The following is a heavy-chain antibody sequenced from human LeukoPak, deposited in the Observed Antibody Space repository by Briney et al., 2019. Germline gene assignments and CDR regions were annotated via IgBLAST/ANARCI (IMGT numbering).Heavy chain of an antibody. J-gene: IGHJ4*02. D-gene: IGHD4-17*01. CDR2: INHSGSA. CDR3: ARGQGTVTTH. V-gene: IGHV4-34*01. CDR1: GGSFSGYY. Sequence: KHSETLSLTCAVSGGSFSGYYWTWIRQPPGKGLEWIGEINHSGSANYNPSLKSRVTISLDTSKNQFSLKLSSVTAADTAVYYCARGQGTVTTHWGQGTLVTVSS.